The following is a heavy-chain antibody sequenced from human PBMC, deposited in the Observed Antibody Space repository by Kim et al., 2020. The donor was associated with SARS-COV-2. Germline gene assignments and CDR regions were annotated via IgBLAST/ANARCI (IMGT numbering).Heavy chain of an antibody. D-gene: IGHD2-15*01. Sequence: DSVKGRLTISTVNAKNTLYLQMNSMSAEDTAVYYCARVAEAWVAEYYFDYWGQGTLVTVSS. CDR3: ARVAEAWVAEYYFDY. J-gene: IGHJ4*02. V-gene: IGHV3-74*01.